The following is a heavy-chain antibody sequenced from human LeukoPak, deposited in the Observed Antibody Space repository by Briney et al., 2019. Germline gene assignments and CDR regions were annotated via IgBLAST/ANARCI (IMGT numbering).Heavy chain of an antibody. CDR3: ARDPGNYYDSSGFYYG. J-gene: IGHJ4*02. CDR2: ISSDGSNE. V-gene: IGHV3-30*01. Sequence: GRSLRLSCAASGFIFSAYAMHWVRQALGKGLEWVAVISSDGSNEYYADSVKGRFTISRDNSKNTLYLQMNSLRPEDTAVYYCARDPGNYYDSSGFYYGWGQGTLVTVSS. CDR1: GFIFSAYA. D-gene: IGHD3-22*01.